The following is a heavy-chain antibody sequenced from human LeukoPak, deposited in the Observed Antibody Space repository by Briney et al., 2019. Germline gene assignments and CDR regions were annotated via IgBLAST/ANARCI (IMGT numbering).Heavy chain of an antibody. V-gene: IGHV3-21*01. CDR2: ISSSSTYI. CDR1: GFTFSTYS. J-gene: IGHJ4*02. CDR3: ARSGNFDY. Sequence: GGSLRLSCAASGFTFSTYSMNWVRQAPGKGLEWVSSISSSSTYIYYADSVKGRFTISRDNAKNSLYLQMSSLRAEDTAVYYCARSGNFDYWGQGTLVTVSS.